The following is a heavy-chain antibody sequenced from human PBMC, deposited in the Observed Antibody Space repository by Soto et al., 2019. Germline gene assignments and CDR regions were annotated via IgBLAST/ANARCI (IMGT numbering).Heavy chain of an antibody. V-gene: IGHV1-3*01. CDR1: GYTFTSYA. CDR3: ARELPSGWSYNWYFDL. D-gene: IGHD6-19*01. Sequence: QVQLVQSGAEVKKPGASVKVSCKASGYTFTSYAMHWVRQAPGQRLEWMGWINAGNGNTKYSQKFQGRVTITRDTSASTAYMELSSLRSEDTAVYYCARELPSGWSYNWYFDLWGRGTLVTVSS. J-gene: IGHJ2*01. CDR2: INAGNGNT.